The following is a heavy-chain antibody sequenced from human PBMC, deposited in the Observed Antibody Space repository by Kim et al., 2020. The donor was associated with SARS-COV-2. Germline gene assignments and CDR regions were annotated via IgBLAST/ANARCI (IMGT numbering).Heavy chain of an antibody. V-gene: IGHV1-18*01. J-gene: IGHJ6*02. D-gene: IGHD1-7*01. CDR3: AREELYYYFTMDV. Sequence: NYEQKFQGKITMTADTSPSTVHMGLRSLSSDDTAIFYCAREELYYYFTMDVWGQGTTVTVSS.